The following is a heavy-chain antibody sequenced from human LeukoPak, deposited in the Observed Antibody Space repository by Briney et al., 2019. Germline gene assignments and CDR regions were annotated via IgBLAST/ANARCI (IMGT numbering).Heavy chain of an antibody. J-gene: IGHJ4*02. D-gene: IGHD6-19*01. CDR2: ISSNGGST. CDR3: AREGIAVAGIVD. Sequence: GGSLRLSCSASGFTFSSYAMHWVRQAPGKGLEYVSAISSNGGSTYYADSVKGRFTISRDNSKNTLYLQMNSLRAEDTAVYYCAREGIAVAGIVDWGQGTLVTVSS. CDR1: GFTFSSYA. V-gene: IGHV3-64*04.